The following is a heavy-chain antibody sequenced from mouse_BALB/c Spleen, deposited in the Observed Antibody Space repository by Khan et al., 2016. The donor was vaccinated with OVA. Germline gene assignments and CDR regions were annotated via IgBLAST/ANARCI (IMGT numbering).Heavy chain of an antibody. D-gene: IGHD2-10*01. CDR3: ARPPYFSDTFAY. CDR2: INTHTGEP. V-gene: IGHV9-3-1*01. Sequence: QIQLVQSGPELKKPGETVKISCKASGYTFTKFGMNWVKQAPGKGLEWMGWINTHTGEPTYADDFKGRFAFSLETSASTAYLQINNLTNEDTATYFCARPPYFSDTFAYGGQGTSVTVSS. CDR1: GYTFTKFG. J-gene: IGHJ4*01.